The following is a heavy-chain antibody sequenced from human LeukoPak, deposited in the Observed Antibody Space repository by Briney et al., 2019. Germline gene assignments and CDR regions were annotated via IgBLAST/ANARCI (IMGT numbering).Heavy chain of an antibody. Sequence: PSETLSLTCNVSGDSISSSSYFWRWIRQPPGKGLEWIGRIYTSGNTNYNPSLKSRVTMSVDTSKNQFSLKLNSVTAADTAVYYCARDGEYGDYGPWGQGTLVTVSS. D-gene: IGHD4-17*01. CDR1: GDSISSSSYF. V-gene: IGHV4-61*02. CDR3: ARDGEYGDYGP. J-gene: IGHJ5*02. CDR2: IYTSGNT.